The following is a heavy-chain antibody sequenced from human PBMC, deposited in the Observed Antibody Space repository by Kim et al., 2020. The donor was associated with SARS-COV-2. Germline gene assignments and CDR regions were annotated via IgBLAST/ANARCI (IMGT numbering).Heavy chain of an antibody. V-gene: IGHV3-11*03. Sequence: GGSLRLSCAASGFTFSDYYMSWIRQAPGKGLEWVSYISSSSSYTNYADSVKGRFTISRDNAKNSLYLQMNSLRAEDTAVYYCARLRQQLAPGAFDIWGQGTMVTVSS. CDR3: ARLRQQLAPGAFDI. J-gene: IGHJ3*02. D-gene: IGHD6-13*01. CDR1: GFTFSDYY. CDR2: ISSSSSYT.